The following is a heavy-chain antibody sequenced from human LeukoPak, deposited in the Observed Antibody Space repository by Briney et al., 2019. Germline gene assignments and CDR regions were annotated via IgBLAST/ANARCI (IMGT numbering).Heavy chain of an antibody. D-gene: IGHD3-22*01. Sequence: SETLSLTCTVPGGSISSGSYYWSWIRQPAGKGLEWIGRIYTSGSTNYNPSLKSRVTISVDTSKNQFSLKLSSVTAADTAVYYCARIQRAGVYYDDYWGQGTLVTVSS. J-gene: IGHJ4*02. V-gene: IGHV4-61*02. CDR3: ARIQRAGVYYDDY. CDR1: GGSISSGSYY. CDR2: IYTSGST.